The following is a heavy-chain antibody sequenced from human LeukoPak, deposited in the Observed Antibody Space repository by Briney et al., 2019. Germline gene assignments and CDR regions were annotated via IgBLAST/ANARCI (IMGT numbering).Heavy chain of an antibody. D-gene: IGHD3-22*01. CDR3: ARGVFSLGDSSGYYLDYYYGMDV. CDR1: GGTFSSYA. Sequence: SVKVSCKASGGTFSSYAISWVRQAPGQGLEWMGRIIPILDIANYAQKFQGRITITADKSTSTAYMELRSLRSDDTAVYYCARGVFSLGDSSGYYLDYYYGMDVWGQGTTVTVSS. V-gene: IGHV1-69*04. J-gene: IGHJ6*02. CDR2: IIPILDIA.